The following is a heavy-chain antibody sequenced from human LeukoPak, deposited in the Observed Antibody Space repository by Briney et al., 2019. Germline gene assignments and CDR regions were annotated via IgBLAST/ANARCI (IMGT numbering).Heavy chain of an antibody. CDR3: ARIDYGDYRCDY. CDR2: ISSSSSYI. J-gene: IGHJ4*02. Sequence: GGSLRLSCAASGFTFSSYSMAWVRQAPGKGLEWVSSISSSSSYIYYADSVKGRFTISRDNAKNSLYLQMNSLRAEDTAVYYCARIDYGDYRCDYWGQGTLVTVSS. CDR1: GFTFSSYS. V-gene: IGHV3-21*01. D-gene: IGHD4-17*01.